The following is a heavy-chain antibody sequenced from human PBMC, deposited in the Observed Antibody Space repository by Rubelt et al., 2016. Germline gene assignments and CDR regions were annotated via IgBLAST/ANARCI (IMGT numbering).Heavy chain of an antibody. D-gene: IGHD3-10*01. CDR1: GGSFNGYY. Sequence: QAQLPQWGAGLLKPSETLSLTCGVYGGSFNGYYWSWIRQPAGKGLGWIGEINQSGSTNYNPSLKGRVTLSVDTSKNQFSLKLTSVTAADTAVYYCGRGIGSGSYYKYWGQGSLVTVSS. J-gene: IGHJ4*02. V-gene: IGHV4-34*01. CDR3: GRGIGSGSYYKY. CDR2: INQSGST.